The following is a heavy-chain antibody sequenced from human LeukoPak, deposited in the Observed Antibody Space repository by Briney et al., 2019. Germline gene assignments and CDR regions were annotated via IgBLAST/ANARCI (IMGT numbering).Heavy chain of an antibody. J-gene: IGHJ4*02. V-gene: IGHV4-34*01. CDR2: IYYSGST. D-gene: IGHD2-2*01. CDR3: ARDSCSSTSCRRKFDN. Sequence: KPSETLSLTCAVYGGSFSGYYWSWIRQPPGKGLEWIGSIYYSGSTYYNPSLKSRVTISVETSKIQFSLKLSSVTAADSAVYYCARDSCSSTSCRRKFDNWGQGTLVTVSS. CDR1: GGSFSGYY.